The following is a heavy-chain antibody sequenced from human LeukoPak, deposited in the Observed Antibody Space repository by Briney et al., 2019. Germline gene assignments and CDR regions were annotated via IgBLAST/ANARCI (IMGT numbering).Heavy chain of an antibody. CDR1: GFTFKNYA. Sequence: GGSLRLSCAASGFTFKNYAMNWVRQSPGQGLEWVSTISGDAVTSWYADSVKGRFTVSRDNSKNIVFLQMNSLRAEDTAVYYCARDRGAVEYYFDYWGQGTLVTVSS. J-gene: IGHJ4*02. V-gene: IGHV3-23*01. CDR2: ISGDAVTS. CDR3: ARDRGAVEYYFDY. D-gene: IGHD3-10*01.